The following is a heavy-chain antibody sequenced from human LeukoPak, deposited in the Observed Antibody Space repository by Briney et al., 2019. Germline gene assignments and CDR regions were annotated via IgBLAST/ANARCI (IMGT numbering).Heavy chain of an antibody. D-gene: IGHD3-3*01. CDR1: GGTLSSYA. J-gene: IGHJ5*02. Sequence: SVKVSCKASGGTLSSYAISWVRQAPGQGLEWMGGIIPIFGTANYAQKFQGRVTITTDESTSTAYMELSSLGSEDTVVYYRAIANRLLEWSNNWFDPGAREPWSPSPQ. CDR3: AIANRLLEWSNNWFDP. V-gene: IGHV1-69*05. CDR2: IIPIFGTA.